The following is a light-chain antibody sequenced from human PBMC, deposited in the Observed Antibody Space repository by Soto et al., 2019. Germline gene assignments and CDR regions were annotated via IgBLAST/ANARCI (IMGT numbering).Light chain of an antibody. J-gene: IGKJ1*01. Sequence: IVLTQSPGTLSLSPWERATLSCRASQSVSSSYLAWYQQKPGQAPRLLIYGASTRATGIPARFSGSGSGTEFTLTISSLQSEDFAVYYCQQYNNWPPWTFGQGTKVDIK. V-gene: IGKV3-15*01. CDR3: QQYNNWPPWT. CDR1: QSVSSSY. CDR2: GAS.